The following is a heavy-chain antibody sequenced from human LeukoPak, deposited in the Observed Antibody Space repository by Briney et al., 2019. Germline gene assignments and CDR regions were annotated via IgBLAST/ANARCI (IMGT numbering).Heavy chain of an antibody. D-gene: IGHD3-10*01. CDR1: GFTFSSYW. CDR3: ARVGGYGSGTYNDY. V-gene: IGHV3-74*01. CDR2: INSYGSNT. Sequence: GGSLRLSCAASGFTFSSYWMYWGRQAPGKGQVWVSRINSYGSNTNHADSVKDRFTISRDNAKNTLYLQMNSLRAEDTAVYYCARVGGYGSGTYNDYWGQGTLVTVSS. J-gene: IGHJ4*02.